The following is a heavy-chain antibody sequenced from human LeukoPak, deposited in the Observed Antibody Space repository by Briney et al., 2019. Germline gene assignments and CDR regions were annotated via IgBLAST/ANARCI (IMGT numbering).Heavy chain of an antibody. J-gene: IGHJ4*02. CDR2: MNPNSGNT. V-gene: IGHV1-8*01. D-gene: IGHD5-24*01. CDR3: ATRLGGRRWLQFSSFDY. CDR1: GYTFTSYD. Sequence: ASVKVSCKASGYTFTSYDINWVRQATGQGLEWMGWMNPNSGNTGYAQKFQGRVTMTEDTSTDTAYMELSSLRSEDTAVYYCATRLGGRRWLQFSSFDYWGQGTLVTVSS.